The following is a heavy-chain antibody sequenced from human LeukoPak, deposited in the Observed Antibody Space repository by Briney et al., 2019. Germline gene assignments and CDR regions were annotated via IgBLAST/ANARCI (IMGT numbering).Heavy chain of an antibody. J-gene: IGHJ6*02. CDR1: GGSISSSSYY. D-gene: IGHD6-6*01. Sequence: PSETLSLTCTVSGGSISSSSYYWGWIRQPPGKGLEWIGSIYYSGSTYYNPSLKSRVTISVDTSKNQFSLKPSSVTAADTAVYYCKIAARDYYYGMDVWGQGTTVTVSS. CDR2: IYYSGST. V-gene: IGHV4-39*01. CDR3: KIAARDYYYGMDV.